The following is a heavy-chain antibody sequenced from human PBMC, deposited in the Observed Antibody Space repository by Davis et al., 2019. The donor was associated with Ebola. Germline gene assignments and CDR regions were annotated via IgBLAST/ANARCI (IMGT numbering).Heavy chain of an antibody. D-gene: IGHD3-3*01. CDR1: GFTFSSYE. J-gene: IGHJ6*02. V-gene: IGHV3-48*03. CDR2: ISSSGSTI. CDR3: ARETKSFGVVIITGNYYGMDV. Sequence: GGSLRLSCAASGFTFSSYEMNWVRQAPGKGLEWVSYISSSGSTIYYADSVKGRFTISRDNAKNSLYLQMNSLRAEDTAVYYCARETKSFGVVIITGNYYGMDVWGQGTTVTVSS.